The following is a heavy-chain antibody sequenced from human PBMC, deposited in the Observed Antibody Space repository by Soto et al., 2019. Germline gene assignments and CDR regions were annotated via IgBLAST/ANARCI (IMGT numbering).Heavy chain of an antibody. CDR3: ARDTLMGMSLSHGMDV. Sequence: QVQLVQSGTEVKKTGASVEVSCKVSGYTFTSYGISWLRQAPGQGLEWMGWITAFNGKTNYAQKFQDGLTLTTDTSTSTAYLELRSLRSDDTAIYYCARDTLMGMSLSHGMDVWGQGTTITVS. CDR2: ITAFNGKT. D-gene: IGHD7-27*01. J-gene: IGHJ6*02. V-gene: IGHV1-18*04. CDR1: GYTFTSYG.